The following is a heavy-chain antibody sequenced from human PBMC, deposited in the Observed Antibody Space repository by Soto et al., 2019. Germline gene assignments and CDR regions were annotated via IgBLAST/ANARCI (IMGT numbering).Heavy chain of an antibody. J-gene: IGHJ6*02. CDR3: ARARRAARNYYCGMDV. V-gene: IGHV1-69*01. Sequence: QVQLVQSGAEVKKPGSSVKVSCKASGGTFSSYAISWVRQAPGQGLEWMGGIIPIFGTANYAQKFQGRVKITADESTSTDYMELSSLRSEDTAVYYCARARRAARNYYCGMDVWGQGTTVTVS. CDR1: GGTFSSYA. CDR2: IIPIFGTA. D-gene: IGHD6-13*01.